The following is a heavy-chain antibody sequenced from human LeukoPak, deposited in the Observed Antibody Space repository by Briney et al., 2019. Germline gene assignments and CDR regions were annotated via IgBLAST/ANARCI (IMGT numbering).Heavy chain of an antibody. CDR1: GGSISSGGYS. CDR3: ARVGYDFWSGYSYGMDV. V-gene: IGHV4-30-2*01. CDR2: IYHSGST. J-gene: IGHJ6*02. Sequence: SQTLSLTCAVSGGSISSGGYSWSWIRQPPGKGLEWIGYIYHSGSTYYDPSLKSRVTISVDRSKYQFSLKLSSVTAADTAVYYCARVGYDFWSGYSYGMDVWGQGTTVTVSS. D-gene: IGHD3-3*01.